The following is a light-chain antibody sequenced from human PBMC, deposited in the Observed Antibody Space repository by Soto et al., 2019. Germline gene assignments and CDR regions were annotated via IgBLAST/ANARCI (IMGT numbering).Light chain of an antibody. CDR3: QSYDRSLSALRV. CDR1: SSNIGAGYD. J-gene: IGLJ1*01. Sequence: QAVVTQPPSVSGAPGQRVTISCTGSSSNIGAGYDVHWYQQLPGTAPKLLIYGNSNRPSGVPDRFSGSKSGTSASLAITGLQAEDEADYYCQSYDRSLSALRVFGTGTKLTVL. V-gene: IGLV1-40*01. CDR2: GNS.